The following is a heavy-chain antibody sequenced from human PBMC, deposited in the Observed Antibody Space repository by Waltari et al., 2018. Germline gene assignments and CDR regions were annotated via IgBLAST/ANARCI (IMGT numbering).Heavy chain of an antibody. D-gene: IGHD3-10*01. V-gene: IGHV4-34*01. CDR1: GGSFSGYY. CDR3: ARRLLWFGELLNYYYGMDV. Sequence: QVQLQQWGAGLLKPSETLSLTCAVYGGSFSGYYWSWIRQPPGKGLEWIGEINHSGSTNYNPSRKSRVTISVDTSKNQFSLKLSSVTAADTAVYYCARRLLWFGELLNYYYGMDVWGQGTTVTVSS. CDR2: INHSGST. J-gene: IGHJ6*02.